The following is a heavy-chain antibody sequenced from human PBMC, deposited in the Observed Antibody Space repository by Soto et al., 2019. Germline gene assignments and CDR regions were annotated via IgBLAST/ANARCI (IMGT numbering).Heavy chain of an antibody. CDR3: AKDGIAWH. D-gene: IGHD2-15*01. V-gene: IGHV3-43D*03. CDR2: ITWDGINI. J-gene: IGHJ4*02. CDR1: GFTFGDGA. Sequence: GGSLRLSCTASGFTFGDGAMHWVRQAPGKGLEWVSLITWDGINIEYADSVRGRFTISRDNSKNSLYLQMNGLRHEDTAFYYCAKDGIAWHWGQGTLVTVSS.